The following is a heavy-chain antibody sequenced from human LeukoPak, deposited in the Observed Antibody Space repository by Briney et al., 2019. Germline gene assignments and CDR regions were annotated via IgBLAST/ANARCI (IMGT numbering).Heavy chain of an antibody. D-gene: IGHD6-13*01. CDR2: IYHSGST. Sequence: SGTLSLTCAVSGGSISSSNWWSWVRQPPGKGLEWIGEIYHSGSTNYNPSLKSRVTISVDTSKNQFSLKLSSVTAADTAVYYCARDRPGGSSLDYWGQGTLVTVSS. CDR3: ARDRPGGSSLDY. CDR1: GGSISSSNW. V-gene: IGHV4-4*02. J-gene: IGHJ4*02.